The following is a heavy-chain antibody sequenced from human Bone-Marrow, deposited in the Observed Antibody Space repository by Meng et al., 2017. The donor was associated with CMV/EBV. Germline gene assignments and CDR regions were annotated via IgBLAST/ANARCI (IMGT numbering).Heavy chain of an antibody. D-gene: IGHD3-3*01. CDR3: ARGNGLGYDFWSGYDYYYYYGMDV. Sequence: ASVKVSCKASGYTFTSYDINWVRQATGQGLEWMGWMNPNSGNTGYAQKFQGRVTITRNTSISTAYMELSSLRSEDTAVYYCARGNGLGYDFWSGYDYYYYYGMDVWGQGTTVTVSS. CDR1: GYTFTSYD. J-gene: IGHJ6*02. CDR2: MNPNSGNT. V-gene: IGHV1-8*03.